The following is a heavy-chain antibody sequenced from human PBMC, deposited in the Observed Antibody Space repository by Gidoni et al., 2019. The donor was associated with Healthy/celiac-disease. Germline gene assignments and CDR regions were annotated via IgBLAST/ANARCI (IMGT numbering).Heavy chain of an antibody. Sequence: EVQLVESGGGLVQPGGSLRLSWSASGFTFSSYWMCWVRQAPGTGLEWVANIKQDGREKYYGDAVKGRFTISRDNAKNSLYLQMNSLRAEDTAVYYCARPRGFGEFYYYYGMDVWGQGTTVTVSS. CDR3: ARPRGFGEFYYYYGMDV. CDR2: IKQDGREK. CDR1: GFTFSSYW. D-gene: IGHD3-10*01. J-gene: IGHJ6*02. V-gene: IGHV3-7*03.